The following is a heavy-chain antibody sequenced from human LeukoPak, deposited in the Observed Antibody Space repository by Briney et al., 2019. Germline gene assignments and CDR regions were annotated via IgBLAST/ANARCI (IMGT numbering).Heavy chain of an antibody. CDR2: ISYDGSNK. V-gene: IGHV3-30*03. J-gene: IGHJ4*02. CDR3: ARGLNYYDSSDPPEPFDY. D-gene: IGHD3-22*01. Sequence: GGSLRLSCAASGFTFSSYGMHWVRQAPGKGLEWVAVISYDGSNKYYADSVKGRFTISRDNAKNSLYLQMNSLRAEDTAVYYCARGLNYYDSSDPPEPFDYWGQGTLVTVSS. CDR1: GFTFSSYG.